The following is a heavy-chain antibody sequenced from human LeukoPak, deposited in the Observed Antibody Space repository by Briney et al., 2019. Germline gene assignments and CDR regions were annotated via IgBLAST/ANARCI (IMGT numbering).Heavy chain of an antibody. CDR1: GFTFSSYA. V-gene: IGHV3-30-3*01. Sequence: PGGSLRLSCAASGFTFSSYAMHWVRQAPGKGLEWVAVISYDGSNKYYADSVKGRFTISRDNSKNTLYLQMNSLRAEDTAVYYCARDIGLGEQLYHFDYWGQGTLVTVSS. CDR2: ISYDGSNK. D-gene: IGHD3-16*01. CDR3: ARDIGLGEQLYHFDY. J-gene: IGHJ4*02.